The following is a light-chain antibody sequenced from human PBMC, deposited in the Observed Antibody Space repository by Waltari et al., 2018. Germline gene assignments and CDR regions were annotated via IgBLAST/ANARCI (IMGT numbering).Light chain of an antibody. V-gene: IGLV3-21*02. Sequence: SYVLTQPPSVSVAPGQTARITCGGNNIGSKSVHWYQQKPGQAPVLVVYDESDRPSGVPERVSGSNAGNTATLTISRVEAGDEADYYCQVWDSSSDHPGVVFGGGTKLTVL. CDR2: DES. CDR3: QVWDSSSDHPGVV. J-gene: IGLJ2*01. CDR1: NIGSKS.